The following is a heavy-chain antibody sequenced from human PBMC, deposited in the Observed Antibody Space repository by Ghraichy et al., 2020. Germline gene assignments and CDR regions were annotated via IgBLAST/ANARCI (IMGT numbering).Heavy chain of an antibody. Sequence: SETLSLTCSVSGGSIGTLYWSWIRQSPGKPLEWIGHVYYSGSTNYNPSLKSRVTISVDTSRNEFSLRVNSATGADTAIYYCATNSSSSVGFDIWGQGTKVTISS. J-gene: IGHJ3*02. V-gene: IGHV4-59*11. D-gene: IGHD6-6*01. CDR2: VYYSGST. CDR3: ATNSSSSVGFDI. CDR1: GGSIGTLY.